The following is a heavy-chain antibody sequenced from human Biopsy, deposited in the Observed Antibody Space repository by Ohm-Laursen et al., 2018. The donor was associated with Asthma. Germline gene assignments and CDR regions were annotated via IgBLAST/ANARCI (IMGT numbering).Heavy chain of an antibody. CDR1: GGTFNTYV. Sequence: GASVSASCKSLGGTFNTYVIGWARQAPGQGREWMGGINSVLGCTTYAQKFQDRVTINADDSTSTVYMELSSLRSEDTAVYYCSRKAGSCISRTCYSLDFWGQGTLVTVSS. D-gene: IGHD2-2*01. V-gene: IGHV1-69*13. CDR3: SRKAGSCISRTCYSLDF. CDR2: INSVLGCT. J-gene: IGHJ4*02.